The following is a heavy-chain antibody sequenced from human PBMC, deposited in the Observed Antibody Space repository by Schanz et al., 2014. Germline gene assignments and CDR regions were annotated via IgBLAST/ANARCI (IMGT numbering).Heavy chain of an antibody. Sequence: QVQLVQSGADVKKPGASVKVSCKASGYTFIGYSMHWVRQAPGQGLEWMGRINPNSGGTNYAQKFQGRVTMTRDTSISTVYMELTRLTFDDTAIYYCARDSDVSKYNLFDSWGQGTLVTVSS. CDR2: INPNSGGT. V-gene: IGHV1-2*06. CDR1: GYTFIGYS. CDR3: ARDSDVSKYNLFDS. J-gene: IGHJ5*01.